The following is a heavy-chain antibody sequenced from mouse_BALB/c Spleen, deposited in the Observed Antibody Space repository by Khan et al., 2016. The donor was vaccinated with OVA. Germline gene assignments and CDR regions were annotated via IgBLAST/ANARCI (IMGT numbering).Heavy chain of an antibody. Sequence: VQLQESGPGLVAPSQSLSITCTVSGFSLSRYNIHWVRQPSGKGLEWLGMIWGGGGTDYNSTLKSRLSISKDNSKSQVFLKMNSLQTDASAMYYCARAYYRYDGYYAMDYWGQGTSVTVSS. CDR3: ARAYYRYDGYYAMDY. CDR1: GFSLSRYN. J-gene: IGHJ4*01. CDR2: IWGGGGT. V-gene: IGHV2-6-4*01. D-gene: IGHD2-14*01.